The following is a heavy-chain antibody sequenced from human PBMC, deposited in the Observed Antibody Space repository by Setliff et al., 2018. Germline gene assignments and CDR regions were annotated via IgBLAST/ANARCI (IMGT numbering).Heavy chain of an antibody. CDR3: AHSRGGVLPERNWFDP. J-gene: IGHJ5*02. D-gene: IGHD3-16*01. CDR2: INPKSGDI. CDR1: GYSFSDYY. V-gene: IGHV1-2*02. Sequence: ASVKVSCKAFGYSFSDYYLHWVRQPRGQGLEWMGWINPKSGDIKYAQKFQGRVTMTRDTSISTAYMELSSLTSDDTATYYCAHSRGGVLPERNWFDPWGQGTLVTVSS.